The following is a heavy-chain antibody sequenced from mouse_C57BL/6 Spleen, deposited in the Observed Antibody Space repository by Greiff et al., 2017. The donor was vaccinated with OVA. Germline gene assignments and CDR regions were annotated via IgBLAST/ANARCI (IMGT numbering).Heavy chain of an antibody. CDR3: ASNLLLPNYYAMDY. CDR2: IDPNSGGT. J-gene: IGHJ4*01. V-gene: IGHV1-72*01. D-gene: IGHD1-1*01. Sequence: QVQLQQPGAELVKPGASVKLSCKASGYTFTSYWMHWVKQRPGRGLEWIGRIDPNSGGTKYNEKFKSKATLTVDKPSSTAYMQLSSLTSEDSAVYYCASNLLLPNYYAMDYWGQGTSVTVSS. CDR1: GYTFTSYW.